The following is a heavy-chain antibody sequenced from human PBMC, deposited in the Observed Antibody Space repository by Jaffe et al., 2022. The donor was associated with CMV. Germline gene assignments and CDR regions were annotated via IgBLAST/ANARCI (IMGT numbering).Heavy chain of an antibody. Sequence: EVQLVESGGGLVQPGGSLRLSCAASGFTVSSNYMSWVRQAPGKGLEWVSVIYSGGSTYYADSVKGRFTISRDNSKNTLYLQMNSLRAEDTAVYYCARGVAAADLFWFDPWGQGTLVTVSS. CDR1: GFTVSSNY. V-gene: IGHV3-66*01. CDR2: IYSGGST. J-gene: IGHJ5*02. D-gene: IGHD6-13*01. CDR3: ARGVAAADLFWFDP.